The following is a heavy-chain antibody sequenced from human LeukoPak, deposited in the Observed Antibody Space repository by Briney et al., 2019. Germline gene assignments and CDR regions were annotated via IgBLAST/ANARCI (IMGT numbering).Heavy chain of an antibody. D-gene: IGHD3-22*01. J-gene: IGHJ4*02. V-gene: IGHV3-7*01. CDR1: GFTFSNYW. CDR2: IKPDGSES. CDR3: ARRGYYYDSSGYDRKRAFDY. Sequence: GGSLRLSCAASGFTFSNYWMSWVRQAPGKGLEWVANIKPDGSESYYVDSLKGRFTISRDNAKNSLYLQMNSLRAEDTAVYFCARRGYYYDSSGYDRKRAFDYWGQGTLVTVSS.